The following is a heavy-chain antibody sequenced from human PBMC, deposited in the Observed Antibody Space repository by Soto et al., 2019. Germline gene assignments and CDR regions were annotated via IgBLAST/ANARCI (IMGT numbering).Heavy chain of an antibody. J-gene: IGHJ3*02. D-gene: IGHD5-12*01. CDR2: IYYSGST. CDR3: ARARLRAVYAFDI. Sequence: QVQLQASDAGLVKASQTLSLTCTVSGGSVSRGASYWTWIRQRPGKGLEWIGYIYYSGSTYYSPSLQSRLAISLDTSKNQLSLRLRSVTAADTAMYYCARARLRAVYAFDIWCQGAMVTVSS. V-gene: IGHV4-31*03. CDR1: GGSVSRGASY.